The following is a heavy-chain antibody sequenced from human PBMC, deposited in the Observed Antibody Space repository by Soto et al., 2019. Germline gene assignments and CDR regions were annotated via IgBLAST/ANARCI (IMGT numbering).Heavy chain of an antibody. D-gene: IGHD6-13*01. CDR2: IYYSGST. CDR3: ARVPPRGSRVPHFDY. Sequence: PSETLSLTCTVSGGSISSYYWSWIRQPPGKGLEWIGYIYYSGSTNYNPSLKSRVTISVDTSKNQFSLKLSSVTAADTAVYYCARVPPRGSRVPHFDYWGQGTLVTVSS. V-gene: IGHV4-59*01. CDR1: GGSISSYY. J-gene: IGHJ4*02.